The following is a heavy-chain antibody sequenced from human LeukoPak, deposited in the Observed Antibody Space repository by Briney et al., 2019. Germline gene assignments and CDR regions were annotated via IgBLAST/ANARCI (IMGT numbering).Heavy chain of an antibody. Sequence: GASVKVSCKASGYTFTSFGISWVRQAPGQGLEWMGWISAYNVNTINSQMWQGRVTMTTDTSTSTAYMELRSLRSDDTAVYYCARDLSSSYYYVFDYWGQGTLVTVSS. D-gene: IGHD3-22*01. V-gene: IGHV1-18*01. J-gene: IGHJ4*02. CDR3: ARDLSSSYYYVFDY. CDR1: GYTFTSFG. CDR2: ISAYNVNT.